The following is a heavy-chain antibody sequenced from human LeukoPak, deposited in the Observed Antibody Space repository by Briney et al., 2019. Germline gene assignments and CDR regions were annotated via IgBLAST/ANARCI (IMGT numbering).Heavy chain of an antibody. CDR3: ARETSDGTPSYGDYVDY. Sequence: GGSLRLSCAASGFTFSSYWMSWVRQAPGKGLEWVANIKQDGSEKYYVDSVKGRFTISRDNAKNSLYLQMSSLRAEDTAVYYCARETSDGTPSYGDYVDYWGQGTLVTVSS. CDR2: IKQDGSEK. CDR1: GFTFSSYW. V-gene: IGHV3-7*01. D-gene: IGHD4-17*01. J-gene: IGHJ4*02.